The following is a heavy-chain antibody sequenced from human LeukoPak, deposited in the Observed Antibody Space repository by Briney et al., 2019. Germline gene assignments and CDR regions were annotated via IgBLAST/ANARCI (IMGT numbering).Heavy chain of an antibody. CDR3: ARGDYGDYPYYYYGMDV. Sequence: ASVKVPCKASGYTFTSYGISWVRQAPGQGLEWMGWISAYNGNTNYAQKLQGRVTMTTDTSTSTAYMELRSLRSDDTAVYYCARGDYGDYPYYYYGMDVWGQGTTVTVSS. J-gene: IGHJ6*02. D-gene: IGHD4-17*01. V-gene: IGHV1-18*01. CDR1: GYTFTSYG. CDR2: ISAYNGNT.